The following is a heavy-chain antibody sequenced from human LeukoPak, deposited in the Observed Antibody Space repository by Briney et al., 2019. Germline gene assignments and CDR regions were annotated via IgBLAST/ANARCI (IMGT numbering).Heavy chain of an antibody. CDR3: ARDLAGEITMIGVHGYMDV. Sequence: ASVKVSCKASGYTFTGYYMHWVRQAPGQGPEWMGRINPNSGGTNYAQKFQGRVTMTRDTSISTAYMELSRLRSDDTAVYYWARDLAGEITMIGVHGYMDVWGKGTTVTVSS. D-gene: IGHD3-22*01. CDR1: GYTFTGYY. CDR2: INPNSGGT. J-gene: IGHJ6*03. V-gene: IGHV1-2*06.